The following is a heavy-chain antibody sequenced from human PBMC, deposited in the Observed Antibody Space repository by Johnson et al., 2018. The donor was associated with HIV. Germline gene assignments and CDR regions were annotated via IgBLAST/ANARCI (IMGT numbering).Heavy chain of an antibody. CDR2: ISFDGNLK. D-gene: IGHD7-27*01. CDR1: GLSFSNFG. Sequence: VQLVESGGGVVQPGKSLTLSCVGSGLSFSNFGIHWVRQAPGKGPEWVAVISFDGNLKKYADSVKGRFTISRDNAKNSLYLQMNSLRAEDTAVYYCALNWGAEGAFDIWGQGTMVTVSS. V-gene: IGHV3-33*03. CDR3: ALNWGAEGAFDI. J-gene: IGHJ3*02.